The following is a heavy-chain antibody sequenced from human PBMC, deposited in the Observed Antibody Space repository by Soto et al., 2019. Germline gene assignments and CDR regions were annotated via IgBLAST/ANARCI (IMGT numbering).Heavy chain of an antibody. CDR2: IYSGGST. J-gene: IGHJ2*01. V-gene: IGHV3-66*01. D-gene: IGHD7-27*01. Sequence: GGSLRLSCAASGFTVSSNYMSWVRQAPGKGLEWVSVIYSGGSTYYADSVKGRFTISRHNSKNTLYLQMNSLRAEDTAVYYCARAPANWGSRNWYFDLWGRGTLVTVSS. CDR3: ARAPANWGSRNWYFDL. CDR1: GFTVSSNY.